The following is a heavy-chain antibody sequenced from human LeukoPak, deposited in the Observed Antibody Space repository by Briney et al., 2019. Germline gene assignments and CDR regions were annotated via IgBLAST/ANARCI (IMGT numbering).Heavy chain of an antibody. CDR1: GFTFSTYA. J-gene: IGHJ6*02. CDR3: EKDSTVIGEYYYGMDV. V-gene: IGHV3-23*01. CDR2: ISSGGGTT. Sequence: GGSLRLSCAASGFTFSTYAMSWVRQAPGRGLEWVSAISSGGGTTYYADYVKGRFTISRDNSKNTLYLQMNSLRAEDTAVYYCEKDSTVIGEYYYGMDVWGQGTTVTVSS. D-gene: IGHD4-17*01.